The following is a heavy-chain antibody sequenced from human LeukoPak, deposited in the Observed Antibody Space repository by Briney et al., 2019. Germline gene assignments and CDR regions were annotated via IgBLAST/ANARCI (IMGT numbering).Heavy chain of an antibody. V-gene: IGHV1-69*01. CDR1: GGTFSSYA. CDR2: IIPIFGTA. Sequence: SVKVSCKASGGTFSSYAISWVRQAPGQGLEWMGGIIPIFGTANYAQKFQGRVTITADESTSTAYMELSSLRSEDTAAYYCANYVGNYYYYGMDVWGQGTTVTVSS. D-gene: IGHD4-17*01. CDR3: ANYVGNYYYYGMDV. J-gene: IGHJ6*02.